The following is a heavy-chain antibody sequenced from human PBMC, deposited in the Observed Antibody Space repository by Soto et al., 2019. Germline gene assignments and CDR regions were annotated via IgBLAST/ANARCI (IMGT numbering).Heavy chain of an antibody. J-gene: IGHJ6*03. Sequence: QVLLVQSGAEVKDPGASVKVSCKASGYSFTTYGIIWVRQAPGQGLEWMGRISVYNGNTNYAQKFQGRVSVTADIPMNTAYMELRSLRSDDTAIYYCARGHGYYNYMDVWGRGTTVTVSS. CDR1: GYSFTTYG. CDR2: ISVYNGNT. V-gene: IGHV1-18*01. CDR3: ARGHGYYNYMDV.